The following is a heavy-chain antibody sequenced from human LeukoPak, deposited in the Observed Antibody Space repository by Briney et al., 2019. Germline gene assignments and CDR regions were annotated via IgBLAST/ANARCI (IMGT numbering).Heavy chain of an antibody. J-gene: IGHJ4*02. CDR1: GFTFCDYG. V-gene: IGHV3-49*03. D-gene: IGHD5-12*01. CDR3: SRAAGYDFILEY. CDR2: IRSEAYDTTP. Sequence: QSGGSLRLSCTASGFTFCDYGMSWFRQAPGKGLEWVGFIRSEAYDTTPQYGASVKGRFTISKDDSRRIAFLQMSGLKTEDTAVYYCSRAAGYDFILEYWGQGTLVTVSS.